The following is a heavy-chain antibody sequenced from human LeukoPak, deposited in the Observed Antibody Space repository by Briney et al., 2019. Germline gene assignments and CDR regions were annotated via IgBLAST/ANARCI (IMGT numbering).Heavy chain of an antibody. CDR2: IGTAGDT. CDR1: GFTFSSYD. CDR3: AREDYYYGMDV. Sequence: GGSLRLSCAASGFTFSSYDMHWVRQATGKGLEWVSAIGTAGDTYYPGSVKGQFTISRENAKNSLYLQMNSLRAEDTAVYYCAREDYYYGMDVWGQGTTVTVSS. J-gene: IGHJ6*02. V-gene: IGHV3-13*01.